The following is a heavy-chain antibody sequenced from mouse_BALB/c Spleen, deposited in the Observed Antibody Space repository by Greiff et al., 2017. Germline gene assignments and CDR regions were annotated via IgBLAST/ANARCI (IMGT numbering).Heavy chain of an antibody. D-gene: IGHD2-3*01. CDR1: GFTFSSYT. CDR3: ARQGFLYGYYNYFDY. V-gene: IGHV5-12-2*01. CDR2: ISNGGGST. Sequence: EVKVVESGGGLVQPGGSLKLSCAASGFTFSSYTMSWVRQTPEKRLEWVAYISNGGGSTYYPDTVKGRFTISRDNAKNTLYLQMSSLKSEDTAMYYCARQGFLYGYYNYFDYWGQGTTLTVSS. J-gene: IGHJ2*01.